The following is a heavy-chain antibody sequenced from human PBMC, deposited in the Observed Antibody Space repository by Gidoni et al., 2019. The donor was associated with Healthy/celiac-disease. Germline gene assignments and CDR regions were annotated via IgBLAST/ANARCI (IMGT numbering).Heavy chain of an antibody. CDR3: ARQSLYYGKVDY. J-gene: IGHJ4*02. Sequence: QLQLQESGPGLVKPSETLSLTCTVPGGSISSSSYYWGWIRQPPGKGLEWIGSIYYSGSTYYNPSLKSRVTISVDTSKNQFSLKLSSVTAADTAVYYCARQSLYYGKVDYWGQGTLVTVSS. CDR2: IYYSGST. CDR1: GGSISSSSYY. V-gene: IGHV4-39*01. D-gene: IGHD3-3*01.